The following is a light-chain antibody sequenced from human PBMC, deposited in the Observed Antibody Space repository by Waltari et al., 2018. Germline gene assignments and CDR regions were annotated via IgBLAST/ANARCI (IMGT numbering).Light chain of an antibody. V-gene: IGLV3-25*03. CDR1: ALPRPD. J-gene: IGLJ2*01. CDR3: QSADSSGTYVV. CDR2: KDS. Sequence: SCDPPQPPSLSVSQGPTPPLTCTGEALPRPDAEWYQQKPGQAPVLVIYKDSERPSGIPERFSGSSSGTTVTLTISGVQAEDEADYYCQSADSSGTYVVFGGGTKLTVL.